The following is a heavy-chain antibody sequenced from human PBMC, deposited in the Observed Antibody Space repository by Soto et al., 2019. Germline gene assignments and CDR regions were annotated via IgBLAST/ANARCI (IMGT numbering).Heavy chain of an antibody. CDR1: GFTFSSYG. CDR3: AQAPYYGSGRTLIAFDY. D-gene: IGHD3-10*01. J-gene: IGHJ4*02. CDR2: ISYDGSNK. Sequence: QVQLVESGGGVVQPGRSLRLSCAASGFTFSSYGMHWVRQAPGKGLEWVAVISYDGSNKYYADSVKGRFTISRDNSKNTLYLQMNSLRAEDTAVYYCAQAPYYGSGRTLIAFDYWGQGTLVTVSS. V-gene: IGHV3-30*18.